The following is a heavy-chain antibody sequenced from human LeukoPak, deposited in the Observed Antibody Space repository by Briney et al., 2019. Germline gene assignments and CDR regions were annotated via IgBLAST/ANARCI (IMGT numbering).Heavy chain of an antibody. CDR1: GFGFDAYT. J-gene: IGHJ4*02. D-gene: IGHD6-19*01. V-gene: IGHV3-43*01. Sequence: GGSLRLSCSASGFGFDAYTMHWVRQAPGKSLEWVSLITWDGGTSYYGDSVKGRFTISRDNSKNTLYLQMNSLRAEDTAVYYCAKEMTVADFDYWGQGTLVTVSS. CDR3: AKEMTVADFDY. CDR2: ITWDGGTS.